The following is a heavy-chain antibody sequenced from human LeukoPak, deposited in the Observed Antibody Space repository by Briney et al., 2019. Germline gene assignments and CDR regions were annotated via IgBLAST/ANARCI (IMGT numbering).Heavy chain of an antibody. V-gene: IGHV3-7*03. CDR1: GFSFSTYW. J-gene: IGHJ4*02. CDR3: ASSHDSSGND. D-gene: IGHD3-22*01. CDR2: IHKDGRVM. Sequence: PGETLRLSCAASGFSFSTYWMAWVRQAPGKGLEWVGNIHKDGRVMFYAASVKGRFTISRDNAKNSLYLDMNSLRDEDTAIYYCASSHDSSGNDWGQGTLVTVSS.